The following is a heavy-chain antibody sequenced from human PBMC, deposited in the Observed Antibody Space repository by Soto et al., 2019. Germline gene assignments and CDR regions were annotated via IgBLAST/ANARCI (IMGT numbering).Heavy chain of an antibody. D-gene: IGHD2-2*01. CDR3: ARHFPGPRVEYQLPRPYYYYYGMDV. CDR2: IYYSGST. V-gene: IGHV4-59*08. Sequence: QVQLQESGPGLVKPSETLSLTCTVSGGSISSYYWSWIRQPPGKGLEWIGYIYYSGSTNYNPSLKSRVTISVDTSKYQFSLKLSSVTAADTAVYYCARHFPGPRVEYQLPRPYYYYYGMDVWGQGTTVTVSS. J-gene: IGHJ6*02. CDR1: GGSISSYY.